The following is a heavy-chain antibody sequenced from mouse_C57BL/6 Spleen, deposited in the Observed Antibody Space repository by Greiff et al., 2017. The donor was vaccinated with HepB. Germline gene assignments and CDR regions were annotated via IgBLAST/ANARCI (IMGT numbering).Heavy chain of an antibody. Sequence: VKLMESGPELVKPGASVKISCKASGYAFSSSWMNWVKQRPGKGLEWIGRIYPGDGDTNYNGKFKGKATLTADKSSSTAYMQLSSLTSEDSAVYFCARDGYYHDWYFDVWGTGTTVTVSS. CDR1: GYAFSSSW. V-gene: IGHV1-82*01. CDR3: ARDGYYHDWYFDV. J-gene: IGHJ1*03. D-gene: IGHD2-3*01. CDR2: IYPGDGDT.